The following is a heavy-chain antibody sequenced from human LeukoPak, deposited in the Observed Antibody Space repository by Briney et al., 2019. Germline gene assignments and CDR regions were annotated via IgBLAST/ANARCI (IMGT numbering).Heavy chain of an antibody. V-gene: IGHV4-59*01. J-gene: IGHJ4*02. CDR2: IYYSGST. CDR1: GGSISSYY. D-gene: IGHD6-13*01. Sequence: PSETLSLTCTVSGGSISSYYWSWIRQPPGKGLEWIGYIYYSGSTNYNPSLKSRVTISVDTSKNQFSLKLSSVTAADTAAYYCARSQGRFAAAKMYYFDYWGQGTLVTVSS. CDR3: ARSQGRFAAAKMYYFDY.